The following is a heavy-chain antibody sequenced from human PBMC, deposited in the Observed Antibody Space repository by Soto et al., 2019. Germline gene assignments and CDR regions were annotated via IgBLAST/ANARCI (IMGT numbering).Heavy chain of an antibody. CDR3: ARAAMVRGVIIGYYGMDV. V-gene: IGHV6-1*01. J-gene: IGHJ6*02. Sequence: SQTLSLTWAISGDGVSSNSAAWNWIRQAPSRGLEWLGRTYYRSKWYNDYAVSVKSRITINPDTSKNQFSLQLNSVTPEDTAVYYCARAAMVRGVIIGYYGMDVWGQGTTVTVSS. CDR2: TYYRSKWYN. CDR1: GDGVSSNSAA. D-gene: IGHD3-10*01.